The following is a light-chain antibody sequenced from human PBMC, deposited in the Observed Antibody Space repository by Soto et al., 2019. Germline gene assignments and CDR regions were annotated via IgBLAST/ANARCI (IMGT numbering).Light chain of an antibody. CDR3: QQYNNWPPWT. CDR1: QSVSTN. J-gene: IGKJ1*01. V-gene: IGKV3-15*01. CDR2: GAS. Sequence: EIVMTQFPATLSVSPGERATLSCRASQSVSTNLAWYQQKPGQAPRLLMYGASTRATGMPASFSGSGSGTEFILTISSLQSEDFAVYYCQQYNNWPPWTFGQGTKVEIK.